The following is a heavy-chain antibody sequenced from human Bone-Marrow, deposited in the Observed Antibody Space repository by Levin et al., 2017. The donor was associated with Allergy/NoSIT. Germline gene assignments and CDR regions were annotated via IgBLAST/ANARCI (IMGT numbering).Heavy chain of an antibody. CDR2: ISYDGSNK. CDR3: ARDPWVDAFDI. V-gene: IGHV3-30-3*01. J-gene: IGHJ3*02. Sequence: GESLKISCAASGFTFSSYAMHWVRQAPGKGLEWVAVISYDGSNKYYADSVKGRFTISRDNSKNTLYLQMNSLRAEDTAVYYCARDPWVDAFDIWGQGTMVTVSS. CDR1: GFTFSSYA.